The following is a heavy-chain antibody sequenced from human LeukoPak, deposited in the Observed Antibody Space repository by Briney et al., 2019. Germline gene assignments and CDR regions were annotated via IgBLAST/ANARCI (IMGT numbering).Heavy chain of an antibody. CDR3: ARTVGYYYYYMDV. D-gene: IGHD2-15*01. J-gene: IGHJ6*03. CDR1: GFTFSDYY. CDR2: ISSSGSTI. Sequence: PGGSLRLPCAASGFTFSDYYMSWIRQAPGKGLEWVSYISSSGSTIYYADSVKGRFTISRDNAKNSLYLQMNSLRAEDTAVYYCARTVGYYYYYMDVWGKGTTVTVSS. V-gene: IGHV3-11*01.